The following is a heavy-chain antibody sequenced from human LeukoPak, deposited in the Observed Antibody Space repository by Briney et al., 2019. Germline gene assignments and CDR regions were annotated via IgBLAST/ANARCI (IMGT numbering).Heavy chain of an antibody. Sequence: SETLSLTCAVYGGSFSGYYWSWIRQPPGKGLEWIGEINHSGSTNYNPSLKSRVTISVDTSKNQFSLKLCSVTAADTAVYYCARGKITMVRGVRFDYFDYWGQGTLVTVSS. CDR3: ARGKITMVRGVRFDYFDY. CDR2: INHSGST. CDR1: GGSFSGYY. J-gene: IGHJ4*02. V-gene: IGHV4-34*01. D-gene: IGHD3-10*01.